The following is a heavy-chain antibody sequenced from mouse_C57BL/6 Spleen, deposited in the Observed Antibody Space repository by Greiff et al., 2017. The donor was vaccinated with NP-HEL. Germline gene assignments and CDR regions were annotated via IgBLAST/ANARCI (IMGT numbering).Heavy chain of an antibody. Sequence: VQLQQPGAELVKPGASVKLSCKASGYTFTSYWMHWVKQRPGQGLEWIGMIHPNSGSTNYNEKFKSKATLTVDKSSSTAYMQLSSLTSEDSAVYYCARTVVAPYYAMDYWGQEPQSPSPQ. CDR3: ARTVVAPYYAMDY. V-gene: IGHV1-64*01. CDR1: GYTFTSYW. CDR2: IHPNSGST. D-gene: IGHD1-1*01. J-gene: IGHJ4*01.